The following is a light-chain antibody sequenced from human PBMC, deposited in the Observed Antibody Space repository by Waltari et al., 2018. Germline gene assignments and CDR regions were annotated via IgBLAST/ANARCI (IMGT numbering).Light chain of an antibody. CDR1: QSISSY. J-gene: IGKJ2*01. CDR3: QQSYSTPNT. Sequence: DIQMTQSPSSLSAPVGDRVTITCRASQSISSYLNWYQQKPGKAPKPMIYAGSSLQSGIPSRFSGSGSGKDFTLNISSLRPEDLATYYCQQSYSTPNTFGQGTKLEIK. CDR2: AGS. V-gene: IGKV1-39*01.